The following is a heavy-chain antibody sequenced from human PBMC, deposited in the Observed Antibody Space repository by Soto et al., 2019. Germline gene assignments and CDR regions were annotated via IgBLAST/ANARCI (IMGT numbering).Heavy chain of an antibody. CDR2: MNPNSGNT. D-gene: IGHD2-15*01. V-gene: IGHV1-8*01. Sequence: ASVKVSCKASGYTFTSYDINWVRQATGQGLEWMGWMNPNSGNTGYAQKFQGRVTMTRNTSISTAYMELSSLRSEDTAVYYCARGRGYCSGGSCYADYWGQGTLVTVSS. J-gene: IGHJ4*02. CDR3: ARGRGYCSGGSCYADY. CDR1: GYTFTSYD.